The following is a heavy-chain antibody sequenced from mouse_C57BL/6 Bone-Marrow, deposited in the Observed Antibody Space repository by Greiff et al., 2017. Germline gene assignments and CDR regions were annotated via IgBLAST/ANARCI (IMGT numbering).Heavy chain of an antibody. CDR3: TRDITTGEYWYFDV. CDR1: GFTFSSYA. Sequence: EVQGVESGEGLVKPGGSLKLSCAASGFTFSSYAMSWVRQTPEKRLEWVAYISSCGDYIYYADTVKGRFTISRDNARNTLYLQMSSLKSEDTAMYYCTRDITTGEYWYFDVWGTGTTRTVSS. J-gene: IGHJ1*03. D-gene: IGHD1-1*01. CDR2: ISSCGDYI. V-gene: IGHV5-9-1*02.